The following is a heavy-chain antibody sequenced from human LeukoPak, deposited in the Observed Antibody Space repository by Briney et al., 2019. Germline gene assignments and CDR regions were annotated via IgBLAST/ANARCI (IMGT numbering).Heavy chain of an antibody. D-gene: IGHD6-19*01. CDR3: ARGPSRGIEVDPGY. CDR2: INHSGST. Sequence: PETLSLTCAVYGGSLSGYYWSWIRQPPGKGLEWIGEINHSGSTNYNPSLKSRVTISVDTSKNQFSLKLSSVAAADTAVYCCARGPSRGIEVDPGYWGPGTLVTVSS. CDR1: GGSLSGYY. J-gene: IGHJ4*02. V-gene: IGHV4-34*01.